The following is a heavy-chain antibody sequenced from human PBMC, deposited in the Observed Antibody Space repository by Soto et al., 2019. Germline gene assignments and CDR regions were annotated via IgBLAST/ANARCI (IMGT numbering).Heavy chain of an antibody. CDR3: ARTYCINGECYFGTFDL. CDR2: IGNAGDT. CDR1: GFSFGTSD. J-gene: IGHJ3*01. V-gene: IGHV3-13*01. Sequence: EVQLVESGGGLVQPGGSLRLSCAASGFSFGTSDMHWVRQTTGKGLQWVSTIGNAGDTHYPDSVKGRFTISRENARNSLYLQMNNLRAGDTAVYYCARTYCINGECYFGTFDLWGQGTMVTVSS. D-gene: IGHD2-8*01.